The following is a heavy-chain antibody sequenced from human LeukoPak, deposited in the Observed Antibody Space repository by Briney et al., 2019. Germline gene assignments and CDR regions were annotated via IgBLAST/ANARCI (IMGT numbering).Heavy chain of an antibody. V-gene: IGHV4-39*01. CDR1: GGSISSSSYY. J-gene: IGHJ6*02. CDR3: ARGDYFGSGSPYYYYYGMDV. CDR2: IYYSGST. D-gene: IGHD3-10*01. Sequence: SETLSLTCTVSGGSISSSSYYWGWIRQPPGKGLEWIGSIYYSGSTYYNPSLKSRVTISVDTSKNQFSLKLSSVTAADTAVYYCARGDYFGSGSPYYYYYGMDVWGQGTTVTVSS.